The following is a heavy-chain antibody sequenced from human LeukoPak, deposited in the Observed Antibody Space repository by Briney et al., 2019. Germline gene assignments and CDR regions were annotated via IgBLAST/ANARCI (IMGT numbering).Heavy chain of an antibody. Sequence: GGSLRLSCAASGFTFSSYAMSWVRQAPGKGLEWVSAISGSGGSTYYADSVKGRFTISRDNAKNSLYLQMNNLTPEDTALYYCVKERGQHRYLDLWGRGTLVTVSS. D-gene: IGHD2-2*01. J-gene: IGHJ2*01. V-gene: IGHV3-23*01. CDR3: VKERGQHRYLDL. CDR1: GFTFSSYA. CDR2: ISGSGGST.